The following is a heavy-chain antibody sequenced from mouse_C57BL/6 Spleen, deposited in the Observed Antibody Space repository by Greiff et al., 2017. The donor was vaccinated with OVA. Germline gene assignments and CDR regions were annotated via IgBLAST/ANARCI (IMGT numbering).Heavy chain of an antibody. CDR3: AKESEVYGKGVYFDY. Sequence: VQLQQSGPELVKPGASVKISCKASGYAFTDYNMNWVKQSNGKSLEWIGIINPNDGTTSYNQKFKGKATLTVDQSSSTAYMQLNSLTSEASAVSYCAKESEVYGKGVYFDYWGPGTTLTVSS. V-gene: IGHV1-39*01. CDR1: GYAFTDYN. D-gene: IGHD1-1*01. CDR2: INPNDGTT. J-gene: IGHJ2*01.